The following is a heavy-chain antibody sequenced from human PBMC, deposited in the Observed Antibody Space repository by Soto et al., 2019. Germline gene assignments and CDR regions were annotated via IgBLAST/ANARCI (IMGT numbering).Heavy chain of an antibody. CDR2: IYYSGST. J-gene: IGHJ4*02. D-gene: IGHD5-12*01. V-gene: IGHV4-39*07. CDR1: GGSINSNNYY. CDR3: ARDKVGRGGYNHIGY. Sequence: ASETLSLTCTVSGGSINSNNYYWSWIRQPPGKGLEWIGSIYYSGSTYYNPSLKSRVTISVDTSKNQFSLKLSSVTAADTAVYYCARDKVGRGGYNHIGYWGQGTLVTVSS.